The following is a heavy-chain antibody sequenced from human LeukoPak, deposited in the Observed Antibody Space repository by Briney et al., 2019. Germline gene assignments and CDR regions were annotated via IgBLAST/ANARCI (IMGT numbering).Heavy chain of an antibody. J-gene: IGHJ4*02. Sequence: GGSLRLSCAASGFTFSSYAMHWVRQAPDKGLEWVAVISYDGSNRYYADSVKGRFTISRDNSKNTLYLQMNSLRAEDTAVYYCARRSTPGIAAAGGWCLDYWGQGTLVTVSS. CDR3: ARRSTPGIAAAGGWCLDY. CDR1: GFTFSSYA. CDR2: ISYDGSNR. D-gene: IGHD6-13*01. V-gene: IGHV3-30-3*01.